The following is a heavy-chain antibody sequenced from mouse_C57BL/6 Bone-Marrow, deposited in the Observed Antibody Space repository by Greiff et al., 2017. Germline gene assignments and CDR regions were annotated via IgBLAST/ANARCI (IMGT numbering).Heavy chain of an antibody. CDR3: AGGDSYYAFFDY. J-gene: IGHJ2*01. CDR2: IYPRSGNT. CDR1: GYTFTSYG. V-gene: IGHV1-81*01. D-gene: IGHD2-3*01. Sequence: QVQLQQSGAELARPGASVKLSCKASGYTFTSYGISWVKHRTGQGLDWICEIYPRSGNTYYNEKFKGKATRTADKSSSTAYMGLLSLTSEDSAVYFCAGGDSYYAFFDYWSQGTTLTVSS.